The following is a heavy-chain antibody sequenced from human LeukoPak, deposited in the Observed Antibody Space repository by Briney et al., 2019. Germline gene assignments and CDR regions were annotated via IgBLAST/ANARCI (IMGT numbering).Heavy chain of an antibody. J-gene: IGHJ5*02. V-gene: IGHV4-61*02. D-gene: IGHD2-2*02. CDR3: ARRPDCSSTSCYSFWFDP. CDR2: IYTSGST. Sequence: SQTLSLTCTVSGGSISSGAYYYNWIRQPAGKGLEWIGRIYTSGSTNYNPSLKSRLTISVDTSKNQFSLKLSSVTAADTAVYYCARRPDCSSTSCYSFWFDPWGQGTLVTVSS. CDR1: GGSISSGAYY.